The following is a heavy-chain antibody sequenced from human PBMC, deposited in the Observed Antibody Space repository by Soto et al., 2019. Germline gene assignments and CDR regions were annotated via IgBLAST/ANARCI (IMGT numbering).Heavy chain of an antibody. J-gene: IGHJ5*02. Sequence: QVQLQESGPGLVKPSETLSLTCTVSGGSISSYYWSWIRQPAGKGLEWIGRIYTSGSTNYNPSLKWRLTMPVDTSKHQFSLKLSSVTAADTAVYYCARDRDPLCSSTSCYWFDPWGQGTLVTVSS. D-gene: IGHD2-2*01. CDR3: ARDRDPLCSSTSCYWFDP. CDR1: GGSISSYY. CDR2: IYTSGST. V-gene: IGHV4-4*07.